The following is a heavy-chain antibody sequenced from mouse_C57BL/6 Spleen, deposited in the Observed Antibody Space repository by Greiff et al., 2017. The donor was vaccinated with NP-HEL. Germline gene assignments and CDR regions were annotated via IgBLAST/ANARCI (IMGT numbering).Heavy chain of an antibody. CDR2: IDPETGGT. V-gene: IGHV1-15*01. CDR3: TRLPSYGKFDY. D-gene: IGHD2-1*01. Sequence: VQLQQSGAELVRPGASVTLSCKASGYTFTDYEMHWVKQTPVHGLEWIGAIDPETGGTASNQKFKGKGILTADKSSSTAYMELRSLTSEDTAIYYCTRLPSYGKFDYWGQGTTLTVSS. CDR1: GYTFTDYE. J-gene: IGHJ2*01.